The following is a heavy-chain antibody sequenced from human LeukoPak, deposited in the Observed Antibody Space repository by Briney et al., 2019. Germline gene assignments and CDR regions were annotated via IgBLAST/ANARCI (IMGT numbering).Heavy chain of an antibody. Sequence: GGSLRLSCAASGFTFSSYAMHWVRQAPGKGLEYVSAISSNGGSTYYANSVKGRFTISRDNSKNTLYLQMGSLRAEDMAVYYCAREKGRNYYYYMDVWGKGTTVTISS. V-gene: IGHV3-64*01. CDR3: AREKGRNYYYYMDV. CDR1: GFTFSSYA. J-gene: IGHJ6*03. CDR2: ISSNGGST.